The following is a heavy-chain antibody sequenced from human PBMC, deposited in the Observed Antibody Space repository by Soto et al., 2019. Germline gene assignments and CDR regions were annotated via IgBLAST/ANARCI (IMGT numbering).Heavy chain of an antibody. CDR3: ANTEYCSRTSCLGY. J-gene: IGHJ4*02. CDR2: ISYDGSNK. CDR1: GFTFSSYG. V-gene: IGHV3-30*18. D-gene: IGHD2-2*01. Sequence: QVQLVESGGGVVQPGRSLRLSCAASGFTFSSYGMHWVRQAPGKGLEWVAVISYDGSNKYYADSVKGRFTISRDNSKNTLYLQMNSLRAEDTAVYYCANTEYCSRTSCLGYWGQGTLVTVSS.